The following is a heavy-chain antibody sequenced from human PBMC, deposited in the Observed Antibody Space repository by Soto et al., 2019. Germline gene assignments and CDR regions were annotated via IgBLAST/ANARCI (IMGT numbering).Heavy chain of an antibody. J-gene: IGHJ5*02. CDR3: ALATVTTHWFDP. V-gene: IGHV1-69*13. CDR1: GGTFSSYA. D-gene: IGHD4-17*01. CDR2: IIPIFGTA. Sequence: ASVKVSCKASGGTFSSYAISWVRQAPGQGLEWMGGIIPIFGTANYAQKFQGRVTITADESTSTAYMELSSLRSEDPAVYYCALATVTTHWFDPWGQGTLVTVSS.